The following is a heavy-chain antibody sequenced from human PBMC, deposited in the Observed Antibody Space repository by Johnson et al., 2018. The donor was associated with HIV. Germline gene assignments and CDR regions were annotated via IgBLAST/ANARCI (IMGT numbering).Heavy chain of an antibody. CDR3: TTEGDAFDI. Sequence: VRLVESGGGLVKPGGSLRLSCRASGFPFSNAWMNWVRQAPGKGLEWVGRLKSKVDGGTTDYAAPVKDRFTISRDDSKNTLYLQTSSLRTEDAAVYYCTTEGDAFDIWGQGTMVTVSS. CDR1: GFPFSNAW. J-gene: IGHJ3*02. CDR2: LKSKVDGGTT. V-gene: IGHV3-15*01.